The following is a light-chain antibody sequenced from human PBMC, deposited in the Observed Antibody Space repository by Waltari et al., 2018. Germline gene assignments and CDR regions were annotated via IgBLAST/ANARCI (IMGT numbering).Light chain of an antibody. CDR1: QSISSY. Sequence: DIQMTQSPSSLSASVGARVTIPCRASQSISSYLNWYQQKPGKAPKLLIYAASSLQSGVPSRFSGSGSGTDFTLTISSLQPEDFATYYCQQANSFPRTFGQGTKVEIK. J-gene: IGKJ1*01. CDR3: QQANSFPRT. V-gene: IGKV1-39*01. CDR2: AAS.